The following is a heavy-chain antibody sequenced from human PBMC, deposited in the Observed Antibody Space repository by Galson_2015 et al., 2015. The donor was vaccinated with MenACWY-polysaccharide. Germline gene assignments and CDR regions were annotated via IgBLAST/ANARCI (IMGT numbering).Heavy chain of an antibody. Sequence: SLRLSCAASGFIFSAYAMSWVRQVPGKGLEWVSTINGGTPSYTDSVKGRVTISRDTSTHQLYLQMTSLRAEDTAIYYCAKSKDSNGPQPRNDYWGQGTLVTVSS. CDR1: GFIFSAYA. D-gene: IGHD2-8*01. V-gene: IGHV3-23*01. J-gene: IGHJ4*02. CDR2: INGGTP. CDR3: AKSKDSNGPQPRNDY.